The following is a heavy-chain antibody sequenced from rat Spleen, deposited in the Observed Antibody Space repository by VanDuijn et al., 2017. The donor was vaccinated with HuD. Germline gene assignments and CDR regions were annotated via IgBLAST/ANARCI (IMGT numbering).Heavy chain of an antibody. Sequence: EVQLVESGGGLVQPGRPLKLSCAASGFSFNDYWMTWIRQAPGKRLEWVASITNTGGSTFYPDSVKGRFTISRDNAKSTLYLQMTSLRSEDTAIYYCTKNWDYWGQGVMVTVSS. CDR3: TKNWDY. V-gene: IGHV5-31*01. J-gene: IGHJ2*01. CDR1: GFSFNDYW. D-gene: IGHD3-6*01. CDR2: ITNTGGST.